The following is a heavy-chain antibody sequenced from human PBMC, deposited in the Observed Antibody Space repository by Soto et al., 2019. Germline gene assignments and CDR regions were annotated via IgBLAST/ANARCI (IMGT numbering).Heavy chain of an antibody. D-gene: IGHD2-21*01. J-gene: IGHJ5*02. CDR2: ISHTGSNQ. Sequence: QVHLVESGGGVVQPGRSLRLSCAAAGIPFSSFGMHWVRQGPGKGLEWVAGISHTGSNQYYSDSVKGRFTISKDNSKNTLYLQMDSLRPEDTAVYYCAKDFVTSPRPWGQGTLVTVSS. CDR1: GIPFSSFG. CDR3: AKDFVTSPRP. V-gene: IGHV3-30*18.